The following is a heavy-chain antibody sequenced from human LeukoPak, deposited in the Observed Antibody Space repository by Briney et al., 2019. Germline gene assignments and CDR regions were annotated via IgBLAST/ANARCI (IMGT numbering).Heavy chain of an antibody. CDR3: ARVKRWLQFGATYFDS. D-gene: IGHD5-24*01. CDR1: GGSFSGYY. J-gene: IGHJ4*02. Sequence: PSETLSLTCAVYGGSFSGYYWSWIRQPPGKGLEWIGTIYYSGSTYNTPSLKSRVTISVDTSKNLFSLKLSSVTAADTALYYCARVKRWLQFGATYFDSWGQGTLVTVSS. CDR2: IYYSGST. V-gene: IGHV4-34*01.